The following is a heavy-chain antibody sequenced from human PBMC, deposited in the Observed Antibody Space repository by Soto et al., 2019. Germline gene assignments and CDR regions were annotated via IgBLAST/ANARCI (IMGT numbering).Heavy chain of an antibody. V-gene: IGHV3-33*08. D-gene: IGHD2-15*01. CDR2: IWYDGSNK. Sequence: GGSLRLSCAASGFIVSSSYMSWVRQAPGKGLEWVAVIWYDGSNKYYADSVKGRFTISRDNSKNTLYLQMISLRAEDTAVYYCARDPLLVVDYYYGMDVWGQGTTVTVSS. CDR3: ARDPLLVVDYYYGMDV. CDR1: GFIVSSSY. J-gene: IGHJ6*02.